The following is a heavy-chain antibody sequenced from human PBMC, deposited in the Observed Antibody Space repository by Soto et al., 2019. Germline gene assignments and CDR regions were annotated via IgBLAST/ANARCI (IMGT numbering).Heavy chain of an antibody. Sequence: SQTLSLTCTVSGGPISSYYWRWIRQPPGKGLEWIGYIYYSGSTNYNPSLKSRVTISVDTSKNQFSLKLSSVTAADTAVDYCASSNGDYLHYWGQGTLVTVSS. D-gene: IGHD4-17*01. CDR1: GGPISSYY. CDR2: IYYSGST. V-gene: IGHV4-59*01. J-gene: IGHJ4*02. CDR3: ASSNGDYLHY.